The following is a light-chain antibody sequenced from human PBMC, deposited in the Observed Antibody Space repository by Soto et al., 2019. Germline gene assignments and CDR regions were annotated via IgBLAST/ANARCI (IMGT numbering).Light chain of an antibody. J-gene: IGKJ1*01. CDR2: GAS. CDR3: QQYNNWWT. V-gene: IGKV3-15*01. CDR1: QSVSNN. Sequence: EIVMTQSPATLSVSPGERATLSCRASQSVSNNLAWYQKKPGQAPSLLIYGASTRATGIPARFSGSGSGTEFPLTISSLQSEDFAVYYCQQYNNWWTFGKGTKVEIK.